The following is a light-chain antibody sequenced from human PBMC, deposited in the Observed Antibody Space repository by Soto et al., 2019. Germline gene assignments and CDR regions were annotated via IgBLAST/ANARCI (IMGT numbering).Light chain of an antibody. CDR2: GNS. J-gene: IGLJ1*01. CDR1: SSNIGAGYD. V-gene: IGLV1-40*01. Sequence: QSALTQPPSVSGAPGQRVTISCTGSSSNIGAGYDVHWYQQLPGTAPKLLIYGNSNRHSGVPDRFSGSKSGTSASLAITGLQAEDEADYYCQSYYSSVCYVFGTGTKLTVL. CDR3: QSYYSSVCYV.